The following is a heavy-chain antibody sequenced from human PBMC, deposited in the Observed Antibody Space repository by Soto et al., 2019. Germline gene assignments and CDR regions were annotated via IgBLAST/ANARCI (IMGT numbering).Heavy chain of an antibody. D-gene: IGHD1-1*01. CDR2: INAGNGNT. Sequence: ASVKVSCKASGYTFTSYVIHWVLQAPGQRLEWMGRINAGNGNTKYSQQFQGRVIITRDTSATTAYMELSSLRSEDTGVYFCARGINWNPLYDYYGMDVWGQGTTVTVSS. J-gene: IGHJ6*02. V-gene: IGHV1-3*01. CDR3: ARGINWNPLYDYYGMDV. CDR1: GYTFTSYV.